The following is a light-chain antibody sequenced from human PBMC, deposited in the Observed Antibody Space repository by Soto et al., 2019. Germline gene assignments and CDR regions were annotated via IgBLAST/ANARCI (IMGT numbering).Light chain of an antibody. Sequence: DIQINTAPFTMSSYLGDRVSITCRAGQSISSWLAWYQQKPGKAPKLLIYDDSSLESGVTSRFSGSGSGTEFTLTIRCLKHDEVATDDCQMSNSYLWTVCKGTMGDIK. V-gene: IGKV1-5*01. CDR3: QMSNSYLWT. J-gene: IGKJ1*01. CDR2: DDS. CDR1: QSISSW.